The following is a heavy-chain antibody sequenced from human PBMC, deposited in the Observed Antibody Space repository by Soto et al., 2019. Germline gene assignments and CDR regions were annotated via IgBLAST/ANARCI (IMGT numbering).Heavy chain of an antibody. CDR3: ARANSEEMATRG. J-gene: IGHJ4*02. CDR2: IIPIFGTA. Sequence: GALVKVSCKASGGTFSSYAISWVRQAPGQGLEWMGGIIPIFGTANYAQKFQGRVTITADESTSTAYMELSSLRSEDTAVYYCARANSEEMATRGWGQGTLVTVSS. D-gene: IGHD5-12*01. V-gene: IGHV1-69*13. CDR1: GGTFSSYA.